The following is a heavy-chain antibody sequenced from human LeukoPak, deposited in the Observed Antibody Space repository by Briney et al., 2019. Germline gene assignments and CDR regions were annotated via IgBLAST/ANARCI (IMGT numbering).Heavy chain of an antibody. Sequence: GGSLRLSCAASGFTFSSYSMNWVRQAPGKGLEWVSSISSSSSYIYYADSVKGRFTISRDNAKNSLYLQMNSLRAEDTAVYYCARDLRSGSYFWDYWGQGTLVTVSS. CDR3: ARDLRSGSYFWDY. CDR1: GFTFSSYS. CDR2: ISSSSSYI. J-gene: IGHJ4*02. V-gene: IGHV3-21*01. D-gene: IGHD1-26*01.